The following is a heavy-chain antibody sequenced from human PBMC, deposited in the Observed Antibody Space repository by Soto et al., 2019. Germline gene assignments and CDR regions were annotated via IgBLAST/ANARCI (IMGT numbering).Heavy chain of an antibody. J-gene: IGHJ4*02. D-gene: IGHD6-19*01. V-gene: IGHV1-8*01. CDR3: ARGRSGWYRRFDY. Sequence: QVQLVQSGAEVKKPGASVKVSCKASGYTFTSYDINWVRQATGQGLEWMGWRNPNRGNTGYAQKFQGRVTMPRNNSISTAYMELSSLRSADTAVYYCARGRSGWYRRFDYWGQGTLVTVSS. CDR1: GYTFTSYD. CDR2: RNPNRGNT.